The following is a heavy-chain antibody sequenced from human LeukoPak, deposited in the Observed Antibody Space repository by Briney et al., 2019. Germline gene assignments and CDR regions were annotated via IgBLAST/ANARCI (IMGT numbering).Heavy chain of an antibody. D-gene: IGHD6-13*01. CDR1: GGSISSGDYY. CDR2: IYYSGST. V-gene: IGHV4-30-4*01. Sequence: ASQTLSLTCTVSGGSISSGDYYWSWIRQPPGKGLEWIGYIYYSGSTYYNPSLKSRVTISVDTSKNQFSLKLSSVTAADTAVYYCARDCPAAAGTRWFDPWGQGTLVTVSS. CDR3: ARDCPAAAGTRWFDP. J-gene: IGHJ5*02.